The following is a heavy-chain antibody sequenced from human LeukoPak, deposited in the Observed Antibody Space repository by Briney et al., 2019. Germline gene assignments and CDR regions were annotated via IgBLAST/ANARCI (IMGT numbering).Heavy chain of an antibody. V-gene: IGHV1-46*01. J-gene: IGHJ3*02. D-gene: IGHD3-22*01. CDR3: ARVRSGYYPRYAFDI. CDR1: GHTFTSYY. Sequence: ASVKVSCKASGHTFTSYYMHWVRQAPGQGLEWMGIINPSGGSTSYAQKFQGRVTMTRDTSTSTVYMELSSLRSEDTAVYYCARVRSGYYPRYAFDIWGQGTMVTVSS. CDR2: INPSGGST.